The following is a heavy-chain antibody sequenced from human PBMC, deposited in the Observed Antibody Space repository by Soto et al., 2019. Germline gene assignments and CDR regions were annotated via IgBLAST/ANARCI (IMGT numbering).Heavy chain of an antibody. J-gene: IGHJ4*02. CDR2: MSRNGDNT. Sequence: ESLKISCAASGFTFSIYAMTWVRQAPGKGLEWVSSMSRNGDNTYYADSVKGRFTISRDNSKNTLYLQMNSLRAEDTAIYYCAKDESNSNPLYYFDFWGPGTLVTVSS. D-gene: IGHD3-22*01. V-gene: IGHV3-23*01. CDR1: GFTFSIYA. CDR3: AKDESNSNPLYYFDF.